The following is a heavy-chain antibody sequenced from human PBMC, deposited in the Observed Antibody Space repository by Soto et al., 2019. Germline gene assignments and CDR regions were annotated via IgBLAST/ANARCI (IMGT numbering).Heavy chain of an antibody. CDR2: ISSSSGTI. J-gene: IGHJ6*03. CDR1: GFTFSSYS. V-gene: IGHV3-48*01. D-gene: IGHD3-3*01. Sequence: PGGSLRLSCAASGFTFSSYSMNWVRQAPGKGLEWVSYISSSSGTIYYADSVKGRFTISRDNAKNSLYLQMNSLRAEDTAVYYCARVVGYYDFWSGYLHYYYYYYMDVWGKGTTVTVSS. CDR3: ARVVGYYDFWSGYLHYYYYYYMDV.